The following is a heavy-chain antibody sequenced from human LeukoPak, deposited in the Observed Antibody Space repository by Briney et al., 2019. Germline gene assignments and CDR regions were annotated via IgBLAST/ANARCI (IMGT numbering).Heavy chain of an antibody. Sequence: GASVKVSCKASGYTFTSYYMHWVRQATGQGLEWMGIINPSGGSTSYAQKFQGRVTMTRDTSTSTVYMELSSLRSEDTAVYYCASSTGGSYFLESWGQGTLVTVSS. D-gene: IGHD1-26*01. J-gene: IGHJ4*02. CDR3: ASSTGGSYFLES. CDR1: GYTFTSYY. CDR2: INPSGGST. V-gene: IGHV1-46*01.